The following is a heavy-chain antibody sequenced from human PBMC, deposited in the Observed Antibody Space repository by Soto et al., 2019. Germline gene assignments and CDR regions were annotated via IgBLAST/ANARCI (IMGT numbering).Heavy chain of an antibody. J-gene: IGHJ4*02. CDR1: GFTFSSYG. CDR3: AKDRSRSWTFDY. D-gene: IGHD6-13*01. Sequence: QVQLVESGGGVVQPGRSLRLSCAASGFTFSSYGMHWVRQAPGTGLEWVAVIAYDGSNISYGDSVKGRVTISRDDSKNTLYLQMNSMRAEDTAVYYCAKDRSRSWTFDYWGQGTLVTVSS. CDR2: IAYDGSNI. V-gene: IGHV3-30*18.